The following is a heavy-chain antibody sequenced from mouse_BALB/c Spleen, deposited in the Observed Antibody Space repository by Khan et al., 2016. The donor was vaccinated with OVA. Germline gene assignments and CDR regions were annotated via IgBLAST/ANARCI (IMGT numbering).Heavy chain of an antibody. CDR1: GYSITSDYA. V-gene: IGHV3-2*02. CDR2: ISSSGST. J-gene: IGHJ4*01. Sequence: EVQLQESGPGLVKPSQSLSLTCTVTGYSITSDYAWNWIRQFPGNKLEWMGYISSSGSTNYNPALKSRISITRATSKNQFFLQLNSVTTEDTATDYCARDGSRYNYAMDYWGQGTSVTGSS. D-gene: IGHD2-3*01. CDR3: ARDGSRYNYAMDY.